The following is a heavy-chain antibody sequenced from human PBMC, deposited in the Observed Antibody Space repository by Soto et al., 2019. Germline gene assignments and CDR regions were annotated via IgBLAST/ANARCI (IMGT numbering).Heavy chain of an antibody. D-gene: IGHD3-10*01. CDR1: GFTFSSYA. V-gene: IGHV3-30-3*01. Sequence: GGSLRLSCAASGFTFSSYAMHWVRQAPGKGLEWVAVISYDGSNKYYADSVKGRFTISRDNSKNTLYLQMNSLRAEDTAVYYCARDPIDYYGSGSYYNGYYYYYGMDVWGQGTTVTVSS. CDR2: ISYDGSNK. CDR3: ARDPIDYYGSGSYYNGYYYYYGMDV. J-gene: IGHJ6*02.